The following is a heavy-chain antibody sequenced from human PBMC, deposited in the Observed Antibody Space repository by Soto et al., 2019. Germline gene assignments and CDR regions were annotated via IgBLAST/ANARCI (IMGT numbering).Heavy chain of an antibody. CDR2: ISSSSSYI. D-gene: IGHD3-16*01. CDR1: GFTFSSYS. Sequence: EVQLVESGGGLVKPGGSLRLSCAASGFTFSSYSMNWVRQAPGTGLEWVSSISSSSSYIYYADSVKGRFTISRDNAKNLLYLQMNSLRAEDTAVYYCASSPGEYYYGMDVWGQGTTVTVSS. CDR3: ASSPGEYYYGMDV. J-gene: IGHJ6*02. V-gene: IGHV3-21*01.